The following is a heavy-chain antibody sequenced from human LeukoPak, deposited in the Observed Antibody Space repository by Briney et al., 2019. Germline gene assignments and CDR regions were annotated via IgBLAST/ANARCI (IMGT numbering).Heavy chain of an antibody. J-gene: IGHJ4*02. D-gene: IGHD6-6*01. CDR2: ISYDGSNK. CDR1: GFTFSSYG. V-gene: IGHV3-30*18. Sequence: HPGGSLRLSCAASGFTFSSYGMHRVRQAPGKGLEWVAVISYDGSNKYYADSVKGRFTISRDNSKNTLYLQMNSLRAEDTAVYYCAKDSSSSGDGFDYWGQGTLVTVSS. CDR3: AKDSSSSGDGFDY.